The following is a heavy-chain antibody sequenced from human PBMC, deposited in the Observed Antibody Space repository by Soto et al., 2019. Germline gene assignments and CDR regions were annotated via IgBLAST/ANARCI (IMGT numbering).Heavy chain of an antibody. D-gene: IGHD3-9*01. V-gene: IGHV4-31*03. CDR2: IYYSGST. CDR1: GGSVSSGGYY. CDR3: ATSDSHDYDSLTVYYRTEYCQH. J-gene: IGHJ1*01. Sequence: QVQLQESGPGLVKPSQTLSLTCSVSGGSVSSGGYYWSWIRQHPGKDLEWIGYIYYSGSTYYNPSLMSGATISVDTSKNQFSLKLSSVTAADTAVYYCATSDSHDYDSLTVYYRTEYCQHWGQGTLVTVSS.